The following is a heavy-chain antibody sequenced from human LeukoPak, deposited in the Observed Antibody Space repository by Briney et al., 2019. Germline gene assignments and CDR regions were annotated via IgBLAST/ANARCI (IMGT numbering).Heavy chain of an antibody. CDR1: GFTFSSYA. Sequence: GGPLRLSCAASGFTFSSYAMHWVRQAPGKGLEWVAVISYDGSNKYYADSVKGRFTISRDNSKNTLYLQMNSLRAEDTAVYYCAKLGPDSSGYRYWGQGTLVTVSS. CDR2: ISYDGSNK. J-gene: IGHJ4*02. V-gene: IGHV3-30*04. D-gene: IGHD3-22*01. CDR3: AKLGPDSSGYRY.